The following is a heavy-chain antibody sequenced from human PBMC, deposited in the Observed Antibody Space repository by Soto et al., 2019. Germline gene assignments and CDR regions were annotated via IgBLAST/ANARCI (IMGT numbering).Heavy chain of an antibody. CDR2: MNTRSGST. CDR3: AREVIGNYYGMDV. J-gene: IGHJ6*02. CDR1: GYTLTTHY. V-gene: IGHV1-46*01. Sequence: QVQLVQSGAEVKKPGASVKVSCRASGYTLTTHYLHWVRQAPGQGFEWLGVMNTRSGSTTYAQKFQDRVTMTRDTSTSTGYMELTSLRPEDTAVYYCAREVIGNYYGMDVWGQGTTVIVSS.